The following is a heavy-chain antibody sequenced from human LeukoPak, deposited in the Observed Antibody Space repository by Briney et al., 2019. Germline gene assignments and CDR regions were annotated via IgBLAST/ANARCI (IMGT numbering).Heavy chain of an antibody. CDR1: GGSISTYY. CDR3: ARDYREYSGRWYYAFDI. V-gene: IGHV4-4*08. J-gene: IGHJ3*02. Sequence: SETLSLTCTVSGGSISTYYWSWIRQSPGKGLEWFADISASGGTNYNPSLESRVTVSIDSSKNQFSLKLSSVTAADTAVYYCARDYREYSGRWYYAFDIWGQGTMVTVSS. D-gene: IGHD6-13*01. CDR2: ISASGGT.